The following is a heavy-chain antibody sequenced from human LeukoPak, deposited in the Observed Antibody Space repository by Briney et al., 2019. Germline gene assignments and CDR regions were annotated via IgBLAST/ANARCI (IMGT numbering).Heavy chain of an antibody. V-gene: IGHV4-59*01. CDR2: IYYSGST. J-gene: IGHJ3*02. Sequence: PSETLSLTCTVSGGSISSYYWSWIRQPPGKCLEWIGYIYYSGSTNYNPSLKSRVTISVDTSKNQFSLKLSSVTAADTAVYYCATHSGSYFGHAFDIWGQGTMVTVSS. CDR1: GGSISSYY. CDR3: ATHSGSYFGHAFDI. D-gene: IGHD1-26*01.